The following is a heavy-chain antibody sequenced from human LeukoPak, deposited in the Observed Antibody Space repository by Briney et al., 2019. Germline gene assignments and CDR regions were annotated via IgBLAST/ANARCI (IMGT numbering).Heavy chain of an antibody. CDR3: ARDPRGTYDY. Sequence: ASVKVSCKASGYSITAAYNIHWLRQAPGQGPEFMGWINPSSGDTRYAQKFQGRVTVARDTIISTAYMELSSLTSDDTAVYYCARDPRGTYDYWGQGSLVTVSS. CDR1: GYSITAAYN. D-gene: IGHD5-12*01. V-gene: IGHV1-2*02. J-gene: IGHJ4*02. CDR2: INPSSGDT.